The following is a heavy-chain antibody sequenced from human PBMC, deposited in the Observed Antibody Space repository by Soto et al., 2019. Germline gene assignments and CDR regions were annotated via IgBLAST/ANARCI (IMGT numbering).Heavy chain of an antibody. V-gene: IGHV1-2*02. CDR3: AGAAVTGTAGLDF. Sequence: ASVKVSCKASGYTFSGFYMHWVRQAPGQGLEWMGWINPNSGGTKSAEKFQGRVTMTRDTSISTAYMELSRLTSDDTAVYYCAGAAVTGTAGLDFWGQGTQVTVSS. CDR1: GYTFSGFY. J-gene: IGHJ4*02. D-gene: IGHD6-19*01. CDR2: INPNSGGT.